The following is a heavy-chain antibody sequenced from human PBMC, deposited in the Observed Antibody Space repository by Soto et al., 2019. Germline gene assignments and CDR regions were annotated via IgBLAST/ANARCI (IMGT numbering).Heavy chain of an antibody. V-gene: IGHV1-18*01. CDR2: VSPYDGDT. Sequence: QVQLVQSGCEVKKPVASVRVSCKASSYTFTSYGISWVRQAPGQGLEWVGWVSPYDGDTNYAQKFRGRVTMTTDTSTSTAYMDLRGLRSDDTALYYCARDWDYAYNDDVFDIWGQGTMVTVTS. J-gene: IGHJ3*02. D-gene: IGHD3-16*01. CDR1: SYTFTSYG. CDR3: ARDWDYAYNDDVFDI.